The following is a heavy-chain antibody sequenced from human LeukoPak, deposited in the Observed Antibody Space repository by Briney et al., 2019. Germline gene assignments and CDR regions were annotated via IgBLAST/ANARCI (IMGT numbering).Heavy chain of an antibody. Sequence: ASVKVSCKASGYTFTGYYMHWVRQAPGQGLEWMGWINPNSGGTNYAQKFQGRVTMTRDTSISTAYMELSRLRSDDMAVYYCARVVRTGTRIDAFDIWGQGTMVTVSS. CDR3: ARVVRTGTRIDAFDI. CDR1: GYTFTGYY. D-gene: IGHD1-7*01. J-gene: IGHJ3*02. CDR2: INPNSGGT. V-gene: IGHV1-2*02.